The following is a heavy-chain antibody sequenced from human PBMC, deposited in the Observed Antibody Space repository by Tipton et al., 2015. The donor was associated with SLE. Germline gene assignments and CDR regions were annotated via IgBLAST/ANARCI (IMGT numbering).Heavy chain of an antibody. CDR3: ARGQGYPNFDY. J-gene: IGHJ4*02. D-gene: IGHD5-12*01. CDR2: ISYSGRT. Sequence: TLSLTCTVSGGSISSGDYYWSWIRQHPGKGLEWIAYISYSGRTSYNPSLESRLTMSIDTSRNQFSLQLASVTAADTAVYFCARGQGYPNFDYWGQGTLVTVSS. V-gene: IGHV4-31*03. CDR1: GGSISSGDYY.